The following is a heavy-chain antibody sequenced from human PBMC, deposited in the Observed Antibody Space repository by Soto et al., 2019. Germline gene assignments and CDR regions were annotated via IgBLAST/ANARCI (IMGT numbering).Heavy chain of an antibody. D-gene: IGHD3-22*01. CDR2: INSDGSST. J-gene: IGHJ5*02. V-gene: IGHV3-74*01. CDR1: GFTFSSYW. CDR3: ARGDRSITMIVVDLHYNWFDP. Sequence: GGSLRLSCAASGFTFSSYWMHWVRQAPGKGLVWVSRINSDGSSTSYADSVKGRFTISRDNAKNTLYLQMNSLRAEDTAVYYRARGDRSITMIVVDLHYNWFDPWGQETLVTVSS.